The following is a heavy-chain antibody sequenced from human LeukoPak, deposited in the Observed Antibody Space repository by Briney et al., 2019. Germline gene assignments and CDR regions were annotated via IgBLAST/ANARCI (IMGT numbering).Heavy chain of an antibody. D-gene: IGHD3-10*01. J-gene: IGHJ6*03. Sequence: ASVKVSCKASGYTFTSYDINWVRRATGQGLEWMGWMNPNSGNTGYAQKFQGRVTMTRNTSISTAYMELSSLRSEDTAVYYCARGSEGYGSGSYYNYYYYYYMDVWGKGTTVTISS. CDR1: GYTFTSYD. V-gene: IGHV1-8*01. CDR3: ARGSEGYGSGSYYNYYYYYYMDV. CDR2: MNPNSGNT.